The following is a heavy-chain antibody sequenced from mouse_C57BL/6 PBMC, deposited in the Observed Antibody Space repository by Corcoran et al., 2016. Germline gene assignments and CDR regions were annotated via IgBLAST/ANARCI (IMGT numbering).Heavy chain of an antibody. CDR3: ARSGDYSNPWFAY. CDR1: GYTFTSYG. CDR2: IYPRSGNT. Sequence: QVQLQQSGAELARPGASVKLSCKATGYTFTSYGISWVKQRTGQGLEWIGEIYPRSGNTYYNEKFKGKATLTADKSSSTAYMELRSLTSEDSAVYFCARSGDYSNPWFAYWGQGTLVTVSA. V-gene: IGHV1-81*01. J-gene: IGHJ3*01. D-gene: IGHD2-5*01.